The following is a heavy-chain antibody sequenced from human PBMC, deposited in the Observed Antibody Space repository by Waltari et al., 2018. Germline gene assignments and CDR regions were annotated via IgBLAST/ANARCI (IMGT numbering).Heavy chain of an antibody. CDR2: TRNKDRSYTT. CDR1: GFSISDYY. Sequence: EVQLVESGGGLVQPGGSLRLSCAASGFSISDYYMDWVRQAPGKGLEWVGRTRNKDRSYTTEYVASGRGRFTISRDDSKNSLYLQMNSLKTEDTAVYYCARGGVSDRYYYTGQSWGQGTLVTVSS. CDR3: ARGGVSDRYYYTGQS. J-gene: IGHJ5*02. D-gene: IGHD2-21*02. V-gene: IGHV3-72*01.